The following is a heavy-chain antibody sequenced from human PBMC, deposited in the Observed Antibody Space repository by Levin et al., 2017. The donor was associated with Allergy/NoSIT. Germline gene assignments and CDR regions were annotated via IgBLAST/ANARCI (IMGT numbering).Heavy chain of an antibody. D-gene: IGHD6-13*01. CDR2: ISHDGSNK. CDR1: GFTFRSYG. Sequence: LSLPCAASGFTFRSYGMHWVRQAPGKGLEWVAVISHDGSNKYYADSVKGRFTISRDDSKNTLYLQMNSLRAEDTAVFYCAKPLGIGEAGWLESGLDVWGKGTTVTVSS. CDR3: AKPLGIGEAGWLESGLDV. V-gene: IGHV3-30*18. J-gene: IGHJ6*04.